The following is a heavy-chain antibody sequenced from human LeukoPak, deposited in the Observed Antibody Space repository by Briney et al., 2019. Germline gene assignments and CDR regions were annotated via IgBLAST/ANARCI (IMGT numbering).Heavy chain of an antibody. J-gene: IGHJ5*02. Sequence: PSETLSLTCAVYGGSFSGYYWTWIRQPPGKGLAWIAEINHSGSTNYNPSLKSRVTMSVDTSKNQFSLKLNSVTAADTAVYYCAREGITIFGVVVTGNWFDPWGQGTLVTVSS. CDR2: INHSGST. CDR3: AREGITIFGVVVTGNWFDP. CDR1: GGSFSGYY. V-gene: IGHV4-34*01. D-gene: IGHD3-3*01.